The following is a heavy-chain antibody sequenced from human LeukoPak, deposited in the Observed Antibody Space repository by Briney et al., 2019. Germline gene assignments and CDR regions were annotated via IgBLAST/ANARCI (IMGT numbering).Heavy chain of an antibody. CDR1: GYTFTSYD. CDR3: ARGSGYYYYYGMDV. Sequence: ASVKVSCKASGYTFTSYDINWVRQAPGQGLEWMGWMNPNSGNTGYAQKFQGRVTMTRNTSISTAYMELSSLRSEDTAVYYCARGSGYYYYYGMDVWGQGTTVTVSS. V-gene: IGHV1-8*01. J-gene: IGHJ6*02. CDR2: MNPNSGNT.